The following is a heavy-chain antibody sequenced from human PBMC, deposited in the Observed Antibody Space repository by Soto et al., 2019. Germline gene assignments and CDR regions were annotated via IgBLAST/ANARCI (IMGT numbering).Heavy chain of an antibody. CDR1: GSSCSTYS. Sequence: PGGSLRLSCVASGSSCSTYSMAWVRQAPGKGLEWVSYISSSGSTIYYADSVKGRFTISRDNAKNSLYLQMNSLRAEDTAVYYCARARQLWFDYWGQGALVTVSS. CDR3: ARARQLWFDY. V-gene: IGHV3-48*04. D-gene: IGHD5-18*01. J-gene: IGHJ4*02. CDR2: ISSSGSTI.